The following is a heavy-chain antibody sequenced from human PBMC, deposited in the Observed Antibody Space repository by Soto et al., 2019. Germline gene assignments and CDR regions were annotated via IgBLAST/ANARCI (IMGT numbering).Heavy chain of an antibody. Sequence: GESLKISCKGSGYSFTTYWIGWVRQMPGKGLEWMGVIYPGDSDTRFSLSFQGQVTISVDMSISTAYLQWSSLKASDTAMYYCARQADHYDRNSFGYWGQGTLGTV. CDR2: IYPGDSDT. J-gene: IGHJ4*02. CDR3: ARQADHYDRNSFGY. D-gene: IGHD3-22*01. V-gene: IGHV5-51*01. CDR1: GYSFTTYW.